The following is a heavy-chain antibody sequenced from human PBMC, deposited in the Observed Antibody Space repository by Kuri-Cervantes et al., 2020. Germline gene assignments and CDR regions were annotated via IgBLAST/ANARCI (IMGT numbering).Heavy chain of an antibody. J-gene: IGHJ4*02. Sequence: GESLKISCAASGFTFTSYAMSWVRQAPGKGLEWVSTISGSGGSTYYADSVKGRFTISRDNSKNTLFLQMNSLRAEDTAVYYCATTTYYYDSSCSYFASWGLGTLVTVSS. CDR2: ISGSGGST. CDR3: ATTTYYYDSSCSYFAS. V-gene: IGHV3-23*01. D-gene: IGHD3-22*01. CDR1: GFTFTSYA.